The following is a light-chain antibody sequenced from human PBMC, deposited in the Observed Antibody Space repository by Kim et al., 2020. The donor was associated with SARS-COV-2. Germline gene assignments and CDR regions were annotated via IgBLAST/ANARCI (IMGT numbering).Light chain of an antibody. V-gene: IGKV1-8*01. J-gene: IGKJ4*01. CDR2: AAS. CDR3: QQYYGYPLT. Sequence: AIRITQSPSSLSASTGDRVTITCRASQGISSYLAWYQQEPGKAPKLLIYAASTLQSGVPSRFSGSGSGTDFTLTISCLQSEDFATYYCQQYYGYPLTFGGGTKVDIK. CDR1: QGISSY.